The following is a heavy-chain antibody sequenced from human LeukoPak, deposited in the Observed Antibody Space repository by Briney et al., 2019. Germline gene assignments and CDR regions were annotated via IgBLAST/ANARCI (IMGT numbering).Heavy chain of an antibody. J-gene: IGHJ4*02. CDR3: ARATTSTVTTTFDY. CDR1: GGSINRSSYY. V-gene: IGHV4-39*07. D-gene: IGHD4-11*01. CDR2: VYFNGNT. Sequence: SETLSLTCTVSGGSINRSSYYWGWIRQPPGMGLEWIGTVYFNGNTYSNPSLKSRVTMSVDTSKNQFSLKLSSVTAADTAVYYCARATTSTVTTTFDYWGQGTLVTVSS.